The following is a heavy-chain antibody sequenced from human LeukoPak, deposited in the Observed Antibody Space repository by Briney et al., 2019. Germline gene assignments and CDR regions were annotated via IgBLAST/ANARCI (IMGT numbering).Heavy chain of an antibody. CDR1: GFTFSSYA. V-gene: IGHV3-23*01. CDR3: AKVPQLRTISFDY. J-gene: IGHJ4*02. D-gene: IGHD2-21*01. CDR2: ISGSGGST. Sequence: GGFLRLSCAASGFTFSSYAMSWVRQAPGKGLEWVSAISGSGGSTYYADSVKGRFTISRDNSKNTLYLQMNSLRAEDTAVYYCAKVPQLRTISFDYWGQGTLVTVSS.